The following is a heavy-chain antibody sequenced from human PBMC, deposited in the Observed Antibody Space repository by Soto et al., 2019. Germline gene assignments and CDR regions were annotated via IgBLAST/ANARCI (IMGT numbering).Heavy chain of an antibody. V-gene: IGHV3-11*06. CDR1: GFTFSDYY. CDR2: ISSSSSYT. Sequence: GGSLRLSCAASGFTFSDYYMSWIRQAPGKGLEWVSYISSSSSYTNYADSVKGRFTISRDNAKNSLYLQMNSLRAEDTAVYYCARDSDYVGDYYGMDVWGPGTTVTVSS. D-gene: IGHD3-10*02. J-gene: IGHJ6*02. CDR3: ARDSDYVGDYYGMDV.